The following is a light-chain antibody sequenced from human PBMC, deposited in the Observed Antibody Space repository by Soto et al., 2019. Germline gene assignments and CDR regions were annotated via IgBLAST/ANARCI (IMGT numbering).Light chain of an antibody. CDR3: QQYNSYPGT. Sequence: DTQMTQSPSTLSASVRDRVTITCRASESIGRWLAWYQQKPGKAPKVLIYAASTLESGVPSRFSGSRSGTEFTLTISSLQPDDVATYYCQQYNSYPGTFGEGTNVEIK. V-gene: IGKV1-5*03. CDR1: ESIGRW. CDR2: AAS. J-gene: IGKJ1*01.